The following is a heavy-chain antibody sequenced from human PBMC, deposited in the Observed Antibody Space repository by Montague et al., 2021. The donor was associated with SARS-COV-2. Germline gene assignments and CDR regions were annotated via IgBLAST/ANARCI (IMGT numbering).Heavy chain of an antibody. D-gene: IGHD6-6*01. Sequence: SLRLSCAASGFTFSSYGMHWVRQAPGKGLEWMALISYDGSTKYYADSVKGRFTVSRDNSQNTVLVQMNSLRSDDTALYHCARARAAILDSWGQGTLVIVS. CDR2: ISYDGSTK. CDR1: GFTFSSYG. CDR3: ARARAAILDS. J-gene: IGHJ4*02. V-gene: IGHV3-30*04.